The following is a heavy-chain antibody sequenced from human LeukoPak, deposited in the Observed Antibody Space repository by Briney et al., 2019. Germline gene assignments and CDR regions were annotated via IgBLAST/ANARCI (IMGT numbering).Heavy chain of an antibody. V-gene: IGHV3-48*03. CDR1: GFTFSSYE. CDR2: ISSSGTTI. D-gene: IGHD2-15*01. CDR3: ARVGGRSCSGGRYHLDY. Sequence: GGSLRLSCAASGFTFSSYEMNWVRQAPGKGLEWTSYISSSGTTIFYADSVKGRFTISRDNAKNSLYLQMNSLRAEDTAVYHCARVGGRSCSGGRYHLDYWGQGSLATVSS. J-gene: IGHJ4*02.